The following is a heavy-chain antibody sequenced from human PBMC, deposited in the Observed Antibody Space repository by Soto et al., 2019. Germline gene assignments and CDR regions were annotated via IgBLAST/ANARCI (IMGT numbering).Heavy chain of an antibody. V-gene: IGHV1-18*01. CDR3: AREYCDSTRSFLPDY. D-gene: IGHD2-2*01. Sequence: ASVKVSCKASGYTFTSYGLSWVRQAPGQGLEWMGWINPYNGNTKDTQKLQGRVTMTTDTSTSTAYMELRSLRSDDTAVYYCAREYCDSTRSFLPDYWGQGALVTVSS. CDR1: GYTFTSYG. J-gene: IGHJ4*02. CDR2: INPYNGNT.